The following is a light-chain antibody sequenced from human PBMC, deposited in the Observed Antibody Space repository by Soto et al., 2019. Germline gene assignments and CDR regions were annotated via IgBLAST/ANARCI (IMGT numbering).Light chain of an antibody. CDR3: SSYTSSITVV. CDR2: DVN. V-gene: IGLV2-14*01. Sequence: QSALTQPASVSGSPGQSITISCTGTSSDVGGYNYVSWYQQHSGKAPKLMIYDVNNRPSGVSNRFSGSKSGNTASLTISGLQAEDEAGYYCSSYTSSITVVFGGGTKLTVL. CDR1: SSDVGGYNY. J-gene: IGLJ2*01.